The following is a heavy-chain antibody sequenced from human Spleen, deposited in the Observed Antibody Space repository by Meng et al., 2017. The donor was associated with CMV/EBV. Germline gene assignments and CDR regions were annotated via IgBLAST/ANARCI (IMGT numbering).Heavy chain of an antibody. CDR3: TRGWARNVDY. CDR1: GFTFSRYT. J-gene: IGHJ4*02. Sequence: GESLKISCAASGFTFSRYTMNWVRQAPGKGLEWVSSIGSSSSFIYYAGSVMGRFTISRDNAKNSLYLQMNSLRAEDTAVYYCTRGWARNVDYWGQGTLVTVSS. D-gene: IGHD1-1*01. V-gene: IGHV3-21*01. CDR2: IGSSSSFI.